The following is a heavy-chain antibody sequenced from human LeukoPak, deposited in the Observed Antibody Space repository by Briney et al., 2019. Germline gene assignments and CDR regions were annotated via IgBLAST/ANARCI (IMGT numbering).Heavy chain of an antibody. CDR1: GYTFTSYG. D-gene: IGHD3-9*01. CDR3: ASNDILTGYSY. Sequence: ASVKVSCKASGYTFTSYGISWVRQAPGQGLEWMGWISAYNGNTDYAQKLQGRVTMTTDTSTSTAYMELRSLRFDDTAVYYCASNDILTGYSYWGQGTLVTVSS. CDR2: ISAYNGNT. V-gene: IGHV1-18*01. J-gene: IGHJ4*02.